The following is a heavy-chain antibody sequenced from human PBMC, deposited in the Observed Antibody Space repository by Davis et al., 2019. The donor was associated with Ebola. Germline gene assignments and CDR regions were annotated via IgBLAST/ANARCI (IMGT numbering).Heavy chain of an antibody. CDR3: ARAGMVQGVITKWDGY. D-gene: IGHD3-10*01. CDR1: GFTFSRNS. Sequence: GESLKISCVASGFTFSRNSMNWVRQAPGQGLEWVSYISSSSTTIYYADSVKGRFTISRDNAKNALYLQMNSMRDEDTAVYYCARAGMVQGVITKWDGYWCQGTLVTVSS. V-gene: IGHV3-48*02. CDR2: ISSSSTTI. J-gene: IGHJ4*02.